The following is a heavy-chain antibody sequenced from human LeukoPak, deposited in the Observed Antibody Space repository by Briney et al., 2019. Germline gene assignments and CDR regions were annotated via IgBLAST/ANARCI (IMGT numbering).Heavy chain of an antibody. CDR2: TYYRSKWYY. Sequence: SQTLSLTCAISGDSVSSKIVAWNWIRPSPSSGLEWLGRTYYRSKWYYDYAVSMKSRITINPDTSQNQFSLQLNSVTPEDTAVYYCARGAVAEFDYWGQGTLVTVSS. CDR3: ARGAVAEFDY. D-gene: IGHD6-19*01. J-gene: IGHJ4*02. CDR1: GDSVSSKIVA. V-gene: IGHV6-1*01.